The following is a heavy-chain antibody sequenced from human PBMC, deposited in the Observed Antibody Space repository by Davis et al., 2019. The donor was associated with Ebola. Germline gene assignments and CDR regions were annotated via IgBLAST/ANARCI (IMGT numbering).Heavy chain of an antibody. D-gene: IGHD4-11*01. CDR1: GFTFSSYA. Sequence: GESLKISCAASGFTFSSYAMSWVRQAPEKGLEWVGRIRSKANSYATAYAASVKGRFTISRDDSKNTAYLQMNSLKTEDTAVYYCTTTTTASDYWGQGTLVTVSS. J-gene: IGHJ4*02. CDR3: TTTTTASDY. V-gene: IGHV3-73*01. CDR2: IRSKANSYAT.